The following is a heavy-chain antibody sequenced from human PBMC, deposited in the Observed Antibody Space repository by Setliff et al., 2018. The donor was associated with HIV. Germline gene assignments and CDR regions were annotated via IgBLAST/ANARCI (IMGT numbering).Heavy chain of an antibody. Sequence: PSETLSLTCTVSGASISSGNYFWTWIRQPAGQRPEWIGRISTGGHTDYNPSLKSRLSISADTSRNHFSLQLTSVAATDTAIYYCAREGSHSHSWYNWFGSWGPGTLVTVSS. V-gene: IGHV4-61*02. CDR2: ISTGGHT. J-gene: IGHJ5*01. CDR1: GASISSGNYF. CDR3: AREGSHSHSWYNWFGS. D-gene: IGHD6-13*01.